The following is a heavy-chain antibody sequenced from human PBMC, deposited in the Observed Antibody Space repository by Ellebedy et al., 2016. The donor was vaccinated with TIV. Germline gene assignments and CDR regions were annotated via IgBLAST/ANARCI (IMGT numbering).Heavy chain of an antibody. CDR3: ASNRIYDILTGYQFDY. Sequence: MPSETLSLTCTVSGGSISSSGHFRGWIRQPPGKGLEWIGSIPYSGRTYYNPSLKSRVIMSVDTSKNQFSLKLSSMTAADTAVYYCASNRIYDILTGYQFDYWGQGTLVTVSS. V-gene: IGHV4-39*01. D-gene: IGHD3-9*01. J-gene: IGHJ4*02. CDR1: GGSISSSGHF. CDR2: IPYSGRT.